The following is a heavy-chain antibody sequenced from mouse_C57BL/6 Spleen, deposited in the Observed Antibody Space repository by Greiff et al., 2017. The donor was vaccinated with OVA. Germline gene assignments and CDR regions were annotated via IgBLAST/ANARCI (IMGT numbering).Heavy chain of an antibody. D-gene: IGHD2-5*01. J-gene: IGHJ2*01. CDR3: ATTIVIDY. CDR1: GYTFTSYW. V-gene: IGHV1-50*01. CDR2: IDPSDSYT. Sequence: VQLQPPGAELVKPGASVTLSCKASGYTFTSYWMQWVKQRPGQGLEWIGAIDPSDSYTNYNQKFKGKATLTVDTSSSTAYMQLSSLTSEDSAVYYCATTIVIDYWGQGTTLTVSS.